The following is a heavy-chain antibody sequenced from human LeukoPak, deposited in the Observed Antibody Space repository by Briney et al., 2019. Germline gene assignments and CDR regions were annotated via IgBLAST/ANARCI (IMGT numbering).Heavy chain of an antibody. V-gene: IGHV4-34*01. CDR1: RGSLSGSF. D-gene: IGHD2-15*01. J-gene: IGHJ3*02. CDR3: ARGFGGTCYTDGFDI. CDR2: INHSGTS. Sequence: SETLSLTCAVQRGSLSGSFWTWIRQPPGKGLEWIGEINHSGTSNYSPSLKSRVTMSADTSKNQLSLNLTSVTAADTAIYYCARGFGGTCYTDGFDIWGQGTIVTVSS.